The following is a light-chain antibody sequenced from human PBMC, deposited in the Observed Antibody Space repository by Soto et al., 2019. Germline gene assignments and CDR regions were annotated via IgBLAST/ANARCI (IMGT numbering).Light chain of an antibody. V-gene: IGKV1-39*01. Sequence: DIQMTRSPSSLSASVGDRVTITCRASQSISSYLNWYQQKPGKAPKLLIYAASSLQSGVPSRFSGSGSGTDFTLTINSLQPEDFATYYCQQSYSTPPTFGQGTKVEIK. CDR1: QSISSY. CDR2: AAS. CDR3: QQSYSTPPT. J-gene: IGKJ1*01.